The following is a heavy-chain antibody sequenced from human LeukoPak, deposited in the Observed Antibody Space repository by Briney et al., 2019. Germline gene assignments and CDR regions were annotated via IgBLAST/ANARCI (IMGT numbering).Heavy chain of an antibody. Sequence: GGSLRLSCAASGFIFSRYWMNWVRQAPGKGLEWVAVISYDGSNKYYADSVKGRFTISRDNSKNTLYLQMNSLRAEDTAVYYCARDSGFSGTQRGEYWGQGTLVTVSS. J-gene: IGHJ4*02. CDR3: ARDSGFSGTQRGEY. V-gene: IGHV3-30*03. D-gene: IGHD3/OR15-3a*01. CDR1: GFIFSRYW. CDR2: ISYDGSNK.